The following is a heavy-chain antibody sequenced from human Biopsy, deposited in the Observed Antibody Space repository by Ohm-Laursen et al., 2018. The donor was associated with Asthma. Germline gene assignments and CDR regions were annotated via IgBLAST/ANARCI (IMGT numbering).Heavy chain of an antibody. D-gene: IGHD1-7*01. V-gene: IGHV4-31*03. CDR1: YGSITSGGYY. Sequence: TLSLTCTVSYGSITSGGYYWTWIRQHPGKGLEWIGFIYYSGSTYYNPSLKSRVSISIDTSKNQFSLKLSSVTAEDTAVYYCAKDWSWNYVYAFDIWGQGTMVTVSS. J-gene: IGHJ3*02. CDR2: IYYSGST. CDR3: AKDWSWNYVYAFDI.